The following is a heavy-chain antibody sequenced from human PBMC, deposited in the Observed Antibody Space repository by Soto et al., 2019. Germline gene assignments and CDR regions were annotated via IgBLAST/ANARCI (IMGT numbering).Heavy chain of an antibody. CDR1: GFTFSSFA. CDR2: ISGSASIT. J-gene: IGHJ4*02. Sequence: PGGSLRLSCAASGFTFSSFAMSWVRQAPGKGLEWVSAISGSASITYYADSVKGRFTISRDNSKNTLYLQMNSLRVDDTAVYYCAKGSYSSGWYDWGQGTLVTVSS. CDR3: AKGSYSSGWYD. V-gene: IGHV3-23*01. D-gene: IGHD6-19*01.